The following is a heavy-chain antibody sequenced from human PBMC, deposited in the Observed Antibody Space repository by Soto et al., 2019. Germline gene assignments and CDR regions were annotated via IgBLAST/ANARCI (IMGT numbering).Heavy chain of an antibody. CDR1: GGSIRSEAYY. CDR2: IYYSGRN. CDR3: ARDYASSNYPFDY. Sequence: QVQLQESGPGLVKPSQTLSLTCTVSGGSIRSEAYYWSWIRQQPGKGLEWIGYIYYSGRNYYNTSLKSRLAISVDTSKNQFSLKLTSVTAADTAVYYCARDYASSNYPFDYWGQGTLVTVSS. V-gene: IGHV4-31*03. J-gene: IGHJ4*02. D-gene: IGHD3-22*01.